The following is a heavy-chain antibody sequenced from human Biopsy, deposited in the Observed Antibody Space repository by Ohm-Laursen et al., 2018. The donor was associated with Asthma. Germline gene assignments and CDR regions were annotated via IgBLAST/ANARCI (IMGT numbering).Heavy chain of an antibody. CDR3: ARGQKSAGDRWFDT. J-gene: IGHJ5*02. CDR1: GYRFIGYH. Sequence: ASVKVSCKASGYRFIGYHIHWMRQAPGQGLEWMGRINPNSGATNYAQKFQGRVTMTRDTSISTAYMEVSRLRSDDTAVYYCARGQKSAGDRWFDTWGQGTLVTVSS. CDR2: INPNSGAT. V-gene: IGHV1-2*06. D-gene: IGHD6-13*01.